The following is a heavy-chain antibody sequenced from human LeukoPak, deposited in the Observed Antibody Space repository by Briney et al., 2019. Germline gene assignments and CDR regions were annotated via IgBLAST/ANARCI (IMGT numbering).Heavy chain of an antibody. CDR2: IYYSGNT. CDR1: GGSISSSSYY. CDR3: ARDSIAPRPFIDY. D-gene: IGHD6-6*01. Sequence: PSETLSLTCTVSGGSISSSSYYWGWIRQPPGKGLEWIGRIYYSGNTYYNPSLNTRVTIIVDTSKNQFSLSLSAVTAADTAVYYCARDSIAPRPFIDYWGQGTLVTVSS. V-gene: IGHV4-39*07. J-gene: IGHJ4*02.